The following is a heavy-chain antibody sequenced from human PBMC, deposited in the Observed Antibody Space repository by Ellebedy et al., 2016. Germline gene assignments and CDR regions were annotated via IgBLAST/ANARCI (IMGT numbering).Heavy chain of an antibody. V-gene: IGHV1-18*01. CDR2: ISAYNGNT. CDR3: ARDPRPRRFGESFYYYYYYGMDV. Sequence: ASVKVSXXASGYTFTSYGISWVRQAPGQGLEWMGWISAYNGNTNYAQKLQGRVTMTTDTSTSTAYMELRSLRSDDTAVYYCARDPRPRRFGESFYYYYYYGMDVWGQGTTVTVSS. J-gene: IGHJ6*02. D-gene: IGHD3-10*01. CDR1: GYTFTSYG.